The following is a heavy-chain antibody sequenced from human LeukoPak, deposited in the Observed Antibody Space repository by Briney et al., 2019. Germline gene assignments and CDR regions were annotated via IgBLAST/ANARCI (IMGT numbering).Heavy chain of an antibody. CDR2: IRYDGNSQ. CDR3: GKDAGTISWDDPLGY. CDR1: GFIFSSYG. Sequence: PGGSLRLSCTASGFIFSSYGMHWVRQAPGKGLEWVAFIRYDGNSQYFVDSVKGRFTISRDNSKNTLFLQMNSLRPEDTAVYYRGKDAGTISWDDPLGYWGQGTLVTVSS. V-gene: IGHV3-30*02. D-gene: IGHD1-1*01. J-gene: IGHJ4*02.